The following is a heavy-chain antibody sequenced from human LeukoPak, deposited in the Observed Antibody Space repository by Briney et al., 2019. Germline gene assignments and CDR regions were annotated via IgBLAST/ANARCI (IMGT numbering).Heavy chain of an antibody. J-gene: IGHJ5*02. D-gene: IGHD2-2*01. Sequence: ASVKVSCKASGYTFTSYYMHWVRQAPGQGLEWMGIINPSGGSTSYAQKFQGRVTMTRDTSTSTVYMELSSLRSEDTAVYYCARALVVPAAMASYNWFDPWGQGTLVSVS. CDR3: ARALVVPAAMASYNWFDP. CDR1: GYTFTSYY. V-gene: IGHV1-46*01. CDR2: INPSGGST.